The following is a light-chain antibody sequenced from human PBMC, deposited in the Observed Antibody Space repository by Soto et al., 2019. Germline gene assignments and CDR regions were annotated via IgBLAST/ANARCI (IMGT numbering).Light chain of an antibody. J-gene: IGKJ4*01. CDR2: DAS. V-gene: IGKV3-11*01. Sequence: EIVLTQSPATLSLSPGERATLSCRASQSVNNYLAWYQQKPGQAPRLLIYDASSSATDIPARFSGSGSGTAFTLTISSLEPEDFATYYCHQRSNWPLTFGGGTKVEIK. CDR1: QSVNNY. CDR3: HQRSNWPLT.